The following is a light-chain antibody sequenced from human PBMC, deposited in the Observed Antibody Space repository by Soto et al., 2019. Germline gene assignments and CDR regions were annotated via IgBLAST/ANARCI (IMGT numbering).Light chain of an antibody. Sequence: QSVLTQPRSVSGSPGQSVTISCTGPSSDVDDYIYVSWYQHLPDRAPKLVIYDVSQRPSGVPDRFSGSKSGHTASLTISGLQAEDEADYYCCSYAGTYTFGVFGSGTKLTVL. J-gene: IGLJ3*02. CDR2: DVS. CDR3: CSYAGTYTFGV. V-gene: IGLV2-11*01. CDR1: SSDVDDYIY.